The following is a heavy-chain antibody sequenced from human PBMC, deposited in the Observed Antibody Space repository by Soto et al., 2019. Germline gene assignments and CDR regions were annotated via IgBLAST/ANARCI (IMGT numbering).Heavy chain of an antibody. D-gene: IGHD3-10*01. CDR1: GYTFTAYY. V-gene: IGHV1-2*02. CDR2: INPNGGGT. CDR3: ARAVHTMVQGVRFRVDQ. Sequence: QVQLVQSGAEVKKPGASVKVSCESSGYTFTAYYIHWVRQAPGHGLEWMGWINPNGGGTKYAQKYQGRVSMTRDTSINTAYMELTRLTSDDTAVYYCARAVHTMVQGVRFRVDQWGQGSLVTISS. J-gene: IGHJ4*02.